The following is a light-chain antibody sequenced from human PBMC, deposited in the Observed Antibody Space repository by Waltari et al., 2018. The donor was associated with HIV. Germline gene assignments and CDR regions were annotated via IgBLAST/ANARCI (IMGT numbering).Light chain of an antibody. CDR2: DVT. J-gene: IGLJ2*01. CDR3: SSYTTSNTVV. CDR1: SSDISTYDF. Sequence: QSALTQPASVSGSPGHSITISCSGTSSDISTYDFLSLSQKHPAKAPKLLIYDVTAPPSGVSRRFSGSKSGSTASLTISSIQADDEADYYCSSYTTSNTVVFGPGTKLSVL. V-gene: IGLV2-14*03.